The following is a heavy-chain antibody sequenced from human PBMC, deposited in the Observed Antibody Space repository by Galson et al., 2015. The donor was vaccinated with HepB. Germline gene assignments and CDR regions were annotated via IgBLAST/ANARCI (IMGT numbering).Heavy chain of an antibody. D-gene: IGHD4-17*01. CDR2: INPNGGRT. V-gene: IGHV1-46*01. J-gene: IGHJ6*02. CDR3: AREKTVTTQDYGMDV. Sequence: SVKVSCKASGYTFTTYSMHWVRQAPGQGLEWMGIINPNGGRTSYAQKFQGRVTMTRDSSTNTVYMTLSSLRSEDTAMYYCAREKTVTTQDYGMDVWGQGTAVTVSS. CDR1: GYTFTTYS.